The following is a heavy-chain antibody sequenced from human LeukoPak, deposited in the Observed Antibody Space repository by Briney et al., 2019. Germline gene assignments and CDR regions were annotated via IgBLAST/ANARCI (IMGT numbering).Heavy chain of an antibody. Sequence: SETLSLTCTVPGGSISSYYWSWIRQPAGKGLEWIGRIYTSGSTNYNPSLKSRVTMSVDTSKNQFSLKLSSVTAADTAVYYCARGVAALGYNWFDPWGQGTLVTVSS. CDR2: IYTSGST. CDR3: ARGVAALGYNWFDP. V-gene: IGHV4-4*07. CDR1: GGSISSYY. D-gene: IGHD6-6*01. J-gene: IGHJ5*02.